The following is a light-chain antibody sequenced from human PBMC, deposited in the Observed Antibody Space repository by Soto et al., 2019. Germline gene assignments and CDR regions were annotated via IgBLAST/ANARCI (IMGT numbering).Light chain of an antibody. V-gene: IGLV2-14*03. CDR2: DVS. CDR3: SSYTSSSTLSTYV. J-gene: IGLJ1*01. Sequence: QSVLTQPASGSGSHRQSITLSCTGTSSDVGGYSYVSWYQHHPGKAPKLMIYDVSNRPSGVSNRFSGSKSGNTASLIISGLQAEDEADYYCSSYTSSSTLSTYVFGTGTKVTVL. CDR1: SSDVGGYSY.